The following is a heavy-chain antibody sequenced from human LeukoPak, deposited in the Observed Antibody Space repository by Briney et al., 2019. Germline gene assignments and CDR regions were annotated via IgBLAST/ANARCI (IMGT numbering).Heavy chain of an antibody. J-gene: IGHJ6*04. CDR3: ATRYCTISACRASSYKSFDV. D-gene: IGHD2-8*01. V-gene: IGHV3-7*01. CDR2: IKEDGGEG. CDR1: GFTFSSYW. Sequence: GGSLRLSCAASGFTFSSYWMTWVSQAPGKGLEWVANIKEDGGEGYYVDSVKGRFTVSRDNAKNSLYLQLTSLRAEDTAVYYCATRYCTISACRASSYKSFDVWGKGTTVTVSS.